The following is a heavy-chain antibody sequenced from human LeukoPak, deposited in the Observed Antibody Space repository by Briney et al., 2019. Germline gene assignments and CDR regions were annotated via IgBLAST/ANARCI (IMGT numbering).Heavy chain of an antibody. J-gene: IGHJ4*02. CDR2: IYYSGST. CDR3: ARDGDYGDFDY. V-gene: IGHV4-59*01. CDR1: GRSISSYY. D-gene: IGHD4-17*01. Sequence: SETLSLTCTVSGRSISSYYWSWIRQPPGKGLEWIGYIYYSGSTNYNPSLKSRVTISVDTSKNQFSLKLSSVTAADTAVYYCARDGDYGDFDYWGQGTLVTVSS.